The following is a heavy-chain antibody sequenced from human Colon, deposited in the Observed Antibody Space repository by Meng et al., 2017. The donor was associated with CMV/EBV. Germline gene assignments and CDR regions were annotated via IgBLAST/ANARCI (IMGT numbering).Heavy chain of an antibody. CDR2: ISTNSMYT. V-gene: IGHV3-11*05. CDR1: GFTFSNYY. D-gene: IGHD3-10*01. J-gene: IGHJ5*02. CDR3: ARAPWYPGSGSYYSWFDP. Sequence: QVQLVESGGXXVKPGXSLRLSXSXSGFTFSNYYMTWIRQAPGKGLEWVSYISTNSMYTNYPDSVKGRFTIFRDNAKNSVYLQMNSLRVEDTAVYYCARAPWYPGSGSYYSWFDPWGQGTLVTVSS.